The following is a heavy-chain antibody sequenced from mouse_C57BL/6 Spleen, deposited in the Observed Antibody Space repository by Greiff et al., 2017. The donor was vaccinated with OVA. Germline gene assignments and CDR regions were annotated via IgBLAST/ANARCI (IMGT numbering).Heavy chain of an antibody. CDR1: GYTFTSYW. CDR3: ARGYDYNYCDY. V-gene: IGHV1-61*01. CDR2: IYPSDSET. D-gene: IGHD2-4*01. Sequence: VQLQQPGAELVRPGSSVKLSCKASGYTFTSYWMDWVKQRPGQGLEWIGNIYPSDSETHYNQKFKDKATLTVDKSSSTAYMQLSSLTSEDSAVYYCARGYDYNYCDYWGQGTTLTVSS. J-gene: IGHJ2*01.